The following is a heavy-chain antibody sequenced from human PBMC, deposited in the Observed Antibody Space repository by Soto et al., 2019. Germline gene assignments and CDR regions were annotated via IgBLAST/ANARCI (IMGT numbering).Heavy chain of an antibody. Sequence: SETLSLTCTVSGGSITSGGYSWSWIRQSPGQGLEWIGYIYQSGSAFYNPSLTTRATILVDRSKNQFSLNLTSVTAADAAVYYCARAFYGVDLWGQGTTVTVSS. CDR1: GGSITSGGYS. J-gene: IGHJ6*02. CDR3: ARAFYGVDL. V-gene: IGHV4-30-2*06. CDR2: IYQSGSA.